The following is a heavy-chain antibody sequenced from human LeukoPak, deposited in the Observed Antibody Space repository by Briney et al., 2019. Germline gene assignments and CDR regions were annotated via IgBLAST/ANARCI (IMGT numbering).Heavy chain of an antibody. CDR2: IYSDGKT. CDR3: ARDSGDGDYTPDMDL. V-gene: IGHV3-53*01. CDR1: GFTVSNNY. D-gene: IGHD2-21*02. J-gene: IGHJ6*03. Sequence: GGSLRLSCAASGFTVSNNYMNWVRQAPGKGLEWVSVIYSDGKTFYSDSVKGRFTISRDNSKNTLYLQMNRLRAEDTAVYYCARDSGDGDYTPDMDLWGKGTTVTVSS.